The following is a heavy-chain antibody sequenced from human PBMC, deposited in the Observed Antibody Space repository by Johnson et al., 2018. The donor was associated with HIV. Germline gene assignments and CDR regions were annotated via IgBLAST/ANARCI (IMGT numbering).Heavy chain of an antibody. D-gene: IGHD6-13*01. CDR2: ITWNSGSM. CDR1: GFTFDDYA. Sequence: VQLVESGGGLVQPGRSLRLSCAASGFTFDDYAMHWVRQAPGKGLEWVSGITWNSGSMGYADSVRGRFTISRDNAKNSLYLQMNSLRAGDTAVYYCARASKVLSSSWYDTFDIWGQGTMVTVSS. J-gene: IGHJ3*02. V-gene: IGHV3-9*01. CDR3: ARASKVLSSSWYDTFDI.